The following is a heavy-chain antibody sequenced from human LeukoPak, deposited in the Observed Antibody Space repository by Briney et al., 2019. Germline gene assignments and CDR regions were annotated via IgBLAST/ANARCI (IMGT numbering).Heavy chain of an antibody. CDR3: ATSDDSSGSD. Sequence: LPGGSLRLSCAASGFTFSGYWMSWVRQAPGKGLEWVANINLDGSVRHYVDSARGRFTISRDNAKNSLYLQMNSLRAGDTALYYCATSDDSSGSDWGQGTLVTVSS. CDR2: INLDGSVR. CDR1: GFTFSGYW. D-gene: IGHD3-22*01. J-gene: IGHJ4*02. V-gene: IGHV3-7*01.